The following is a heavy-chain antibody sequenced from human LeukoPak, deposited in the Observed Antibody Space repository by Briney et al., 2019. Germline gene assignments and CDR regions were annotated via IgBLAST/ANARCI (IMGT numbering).Heavy chain of an antibody. J-gene: IGHJ4*02. D-gene: IGHD3-22*01. CDR2: ISSNGGST. CDR1: GFTFSSYA. V-gene: IGHV3-64*01. Sequence: GGSLRLSCAASGFTFSSYAMHWVRQAPGKGLEYVSAISSNGGSTYYANSVKGRFTISRDNSKNTLYLQMGSPRAEDMAVYYCARGEITYYYDSSGYYWPDYWGQGTLVTVSS. CDR3: ARGEITYYYDSSGYYWPDY.